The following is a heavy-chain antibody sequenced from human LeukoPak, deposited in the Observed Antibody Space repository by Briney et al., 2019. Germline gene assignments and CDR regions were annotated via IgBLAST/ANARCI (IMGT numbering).Heavy chain of an antibody. V-gene: IGHV4-34*01. CDR2: INHSGST. J-gene: IGHJ3*02. Sequence: PSETLSLTCAVYGGSFSGYYWSWIRQPPGKGLEWIGEINHSGSTNYNPSLKSRVTTSIDTSKNQFSLKLSSVTAADTAVYYCARGSGSAIWGQGTMVTVSS. CDR3: ARGSGSAI. D-gene: IGHD1-26*01. CDR1: GGSFSGYY.